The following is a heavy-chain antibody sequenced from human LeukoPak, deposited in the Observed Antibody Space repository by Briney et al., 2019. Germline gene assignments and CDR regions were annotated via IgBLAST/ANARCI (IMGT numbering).Heavy chain of an antibody. CDR3: AGGRGVDGNYYYYYMDV. J-gene: IGHJ6*03. Sequence: GGSLRLSCVGSGITFSSYHINWVRQTPDKGLEWVSSISSGGYYIYSVDSLKGRFTISRDNAQNSVYLQMNSVRDEDTAVYYCAGGRGVDGNYYYYYMDVWGKGTTVTVS. CDR2: ISSGGYYI. V-gene: IGHV3-21*01. D-gene: IGHD6-19*01. CDR1: GITFSSYH.